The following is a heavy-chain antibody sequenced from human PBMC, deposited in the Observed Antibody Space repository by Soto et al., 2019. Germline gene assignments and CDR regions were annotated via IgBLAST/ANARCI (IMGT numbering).Heavy chain of an antibody. CDR2: TGLNGRTT. V-gene: IGHV3-23*01. J-gene: IGHJ4*02. Sequence: EVQLLESGGGLVQPGGSLRLSCAASGFTFSMSAMSWVRQAPGKGLEWVSTTGLNGRTTYYADSVKGRFTVSRDNSKNTLHLQMNSLRAEDTAVYYCATVRSTSRSFDYWGQGTLVTVSS. CDR1: GFTFSMSA. CDR3: ATVRSTSRSFDY. D-gene: IGHD2-2*01.